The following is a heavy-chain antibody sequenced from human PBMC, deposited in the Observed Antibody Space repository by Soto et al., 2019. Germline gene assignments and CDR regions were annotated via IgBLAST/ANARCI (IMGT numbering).Heavy chain of an antibody. CDR2: IYSGGST. CDR1: GFTVSGNY. D-gene: IGHD2-15*01. Sequence: GGSLRLSCAASGFTVSGNYMSWVRQAPGKGLEWVSVIYSGGSTYYADSVKGRFTISRDNSKNTLYLQMNSLRAEDTAVYYCARDPGEIYCSGGSCAPYYYGMDVWGQGTTVTVSS. V-gene: IGHV3-53*01. CDR3: ARDPGEIYCSGGSCAPYYYGMDV. J-gene: IGHJ6*02.